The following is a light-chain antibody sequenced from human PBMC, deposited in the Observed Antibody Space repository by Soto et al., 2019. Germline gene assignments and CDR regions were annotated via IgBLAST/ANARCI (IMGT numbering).Light chain of an antibody. CDR1: QSISTY. CDR2: GVF. Sequence: DIQMTQSPSSLSASVGDRVTITCRTSQSISTYLNWYQQKPGKAPKLLICGVFSLASGVPSRFSGGGSGADFSLTISSLQPEDFAVYYCQQSYSTPPTFGQGTKVEIK. J-gene: IGKJ2*01. V-gene: IGKV1-39*01. CDR3: QQSYSTPPT.